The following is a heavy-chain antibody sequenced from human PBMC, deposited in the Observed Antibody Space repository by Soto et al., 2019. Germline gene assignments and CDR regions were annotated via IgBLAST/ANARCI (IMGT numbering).Heavy chain of an antibody. V-gene: IGHV4-31*03. CDR1: GGSISSGGYY. Sequence: QVQLQESGPGLVEHSQTLSLTCTVSGGSISSGGYYLSWIRQHPGKGLEGIGCIDGVGNAHYNPSLKSRVTMSVDTSKTQFSLKLTSVTAADAAVYYCARGGDAFKTGYWGQGTLVTVSS. CDR3: ARGGDAFKTGY. CDR2: IDGVGNA. J-gene: IGHJ4*02. D-gene: IGHD3-9*01.